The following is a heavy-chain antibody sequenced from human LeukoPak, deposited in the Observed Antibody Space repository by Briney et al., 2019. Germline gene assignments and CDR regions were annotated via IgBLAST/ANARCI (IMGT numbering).Heavy chain of an antibody. J-gene: IGHJ4*02. V-gene: IGHV4-59*01. Sequence: SETLSLTCTVSGGSISSYYWSWLRQPPGKGLEWIGHIYYTGRTTYNPSLGSRLTISADTSTSQLSLKLSSVTAADTAVYYCARGRYSYGSYVDYWGQGTLVTVSS. CDR1: GGSISSYY. CDR2: IYYTGRT. CDR3: ARGRYSYGSYVDY. D-gene: IGHD5-18*01.